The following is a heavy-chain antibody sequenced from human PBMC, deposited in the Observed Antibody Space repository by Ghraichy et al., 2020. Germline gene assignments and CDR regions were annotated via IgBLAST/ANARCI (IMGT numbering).Heavy chain of an antibody. CDR1: GYTFTSYG. CDR2: ISAYNGNT. Sequence: ASVKVSCKASGYTFTSYGISWVRQAPGQGLEWMGWISAYNGNTNYAQKLQGRVTMTTDTSTSTAYMELRSLRSDDTAVYYCARKVDGDYWYYYGMDVWGQGTTVTVSS. V-gene: IGHV1-18*01. CDR3: ARKVDGDYWYYYGMDV. D-gene: IGHD4-17*01. J-gene: IGHJ6*02.